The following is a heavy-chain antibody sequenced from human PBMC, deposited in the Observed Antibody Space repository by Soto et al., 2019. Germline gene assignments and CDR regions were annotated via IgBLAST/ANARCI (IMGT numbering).Heavy chain of an antibody. J-gene: IGHJ4*02. CDR2: VNHSGTT. D-gene: IGHD3-10*01. CDR1: GGSFSDYY. CDR3: ARGVVRRVIIQYTSFFDY. V-gene: IGHV4-34*01. Sequence: PSETLSLTCAVYGGSFSDYYWTWIRQPPGKGLEWIGEVNHSGTTSYNPSLKSRVTISVDTSKNQFSLKVNSVTAADTAVYYCARGVVRRVIIQYTSFFDYWGLGTPVT.